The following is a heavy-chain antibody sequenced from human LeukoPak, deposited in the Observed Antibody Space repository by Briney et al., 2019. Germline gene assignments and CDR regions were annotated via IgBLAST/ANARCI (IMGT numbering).Heavy chain of an antibody. CDR1: GFTFSTYSMN. D-gene: IGHD3-9*01. V-gene: IGHV4-39*01. CDR3: ARTIRY. CDR2: IYYSGST. J-gene: IGHJ4*02. Sequence: GSLRLSCAASGFTFSTYSMNWVRQPPGKGLEWIGSIYYSGSTYYNPSLKSRVTISVDTSKNQFSLKLSSVTAADTAVYYCARTIRYWGQGTLVTVSS.